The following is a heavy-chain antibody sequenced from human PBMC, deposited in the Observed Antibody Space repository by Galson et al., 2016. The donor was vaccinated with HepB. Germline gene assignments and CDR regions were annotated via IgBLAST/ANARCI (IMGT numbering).Heavy chain of an antibody. D-gene: IGHD3-22*01. CDR1: GYKFASLW. CDR3: ARSNDTYYYDSRGYYKYAMDV. J-gene: IGHJ6*02. CDR2: IYPGDSDT. V-gene: IGHV5-51*01. Sequence: QSGAEVKEPGESLRISCETSGYKFASLWIAWVRQRAGEGLEWMGIIYPGDSDTTYSPPFQGQITISADKSISTAYLQWSSLKASDTAMYYCARSNDTYYYDSRGYYKYAMDVWGQGTTVTVSS.